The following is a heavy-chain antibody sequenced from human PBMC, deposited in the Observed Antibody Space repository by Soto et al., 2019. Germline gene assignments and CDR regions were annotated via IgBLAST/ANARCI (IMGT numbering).Heavy chain of an antibody. CDR2: ISYDGSNK. V-gene: IGHV3-30*18. J-gene: IGHJ4*02. Sequence: GGSLRLSCAASGFTFSSYGMHWVRQAPGKGLEWVAVISYDGSNKYDADSVKCPFSISRDNSNNTLYLQMNSPRAEDTAVYYCAKSLAIFGVVTNLDYWGQGTLVTVSS. CDR3: AKSLAIFGVVTNLDY. D-gene: IGHD3-3*01. CDR1: GFTFSSYG.